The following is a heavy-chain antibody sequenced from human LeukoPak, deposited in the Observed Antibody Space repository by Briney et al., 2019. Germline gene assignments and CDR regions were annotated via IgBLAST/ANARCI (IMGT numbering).Heavy chain of an antibody. CDR3: ARVGNYDFWSGYYTGIEWFDP. Sequence: SQTLSLTCAISGDSVPSNSAAWNWIRQSPSRGLEWLGRTYYRSKWYNDYAVSVKSRITINPDTSKNQFSLQLNSVTPEDTAVYYCARVGNYDFWSGYYTGIEWFDPWGQGTLVTVSS. V-gene: IGHV6-1*01. D-gene: IGHD3-3*01. CDR2: TYYRSKWYN. J-gene: IGHJ5*02. CDR1: GDSVPSNSAA.